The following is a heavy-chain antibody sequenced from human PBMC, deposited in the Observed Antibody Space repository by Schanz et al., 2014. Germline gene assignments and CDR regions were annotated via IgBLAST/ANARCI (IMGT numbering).Heavy chain of an antibody. V-gene: IGHV3-74*01. CDR2: IDGEGGDT. J-gene: IGHJ5*02. Sequence: VQLVESGGGLAKPGGSLRLYCASSGFTFGENYMHWIRQAPGKGLEWVSRIDGEGGDTRYADSVKGRFTVFRDNARNMVFLQMNSLRVDDTGVYYCVRDERISSGVWFDPWGQGTLVTVSS. D-gene: IGHD6-19*01. CDR1: GFTFGENY. CDR3: VRDERISSGVWFDP.